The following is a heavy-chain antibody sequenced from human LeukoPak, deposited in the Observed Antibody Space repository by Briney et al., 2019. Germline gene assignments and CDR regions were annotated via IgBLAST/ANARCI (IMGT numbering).Heavy chain of an antibody. Sequence: GGSLRLSCAASGLTFSSYGMHWLRQAPGKRLEWVAFIRYDGSNKYYADSVKGRFTISRDNSKNTLYQQMNSLRAEATAVHYCAKGHRYYYDSSGYHHAFDIWGQGTMVTVSS. V-gene: IGHV3-30*02. CDR1: GLTFSSYG. J-gene: IGHJ3*02. CDR2: IRYDGSNK. D-gene: IGHD3-22*01. CDR3: AKGHRYYYDSSGYHHAFDI.